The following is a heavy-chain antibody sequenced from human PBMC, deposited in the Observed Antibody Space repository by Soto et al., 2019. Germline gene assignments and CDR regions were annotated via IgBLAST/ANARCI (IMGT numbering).Heavy chain of an antibody. J-gene: IGHJ6*02. D-gene: IGHD6-19*01. CDR1: GFTVSTNY. CDR2: IYGGGST. CDR3: ASPTEAVAGYYYYGMDV. V-gene: IGHV3-66*01. Sequence: EVQLVESGGGLVQPGGSLRLSCAASGFTVSTNYMSWVRQAPGKGLEWVSVIYGGGSTYYSDSVKGRFTISRDNSKNTLYLQMNSLRAEDTAGYYCASPTEAVAGYYYYGMDVWGQGTTVTVSS.